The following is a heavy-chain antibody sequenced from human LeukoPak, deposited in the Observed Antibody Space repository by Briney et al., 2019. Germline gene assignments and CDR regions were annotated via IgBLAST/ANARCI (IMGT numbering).Heavy chain of an antibody. J-gene: IGHJ1*01. D-gene: IGHD6-13*01. Sequence: SETLSLTCTVSGGSINTYYWSWIRQPPGKGLEWIGEINHSGSTNYNPSLKSRVTISVDTSKNQFSLKLSSVTAADTAVYYCARGRFSSSWYAGEYFQHWGQGTLVTVSS. V-gene: IGHV4-34*01. CDR2: INHSGST. CDR1: GGSINTYY. CDR3: ARGRFSSSWYAGEYFQH.